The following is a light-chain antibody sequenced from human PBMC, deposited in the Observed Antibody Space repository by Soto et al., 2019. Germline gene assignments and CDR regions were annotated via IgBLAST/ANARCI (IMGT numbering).Light chain of an antibody. CDR1: NSDVGDYNY. Sequence: QSALTQPPSASGSPGQSVSISCTGTNSDVGDYNYVSWYQQHPGKAPKLMIYEVTRRPSGVPDRFSGSKSGNTASLTVSGLQAEDEADYYCSSYAGSNNRVFGGGTHLTVL. CDR3: SSYAGSNNRV. V-gene: IGLV2-8*01. J-gene: IGLJ3*02. CDR2: EVT.